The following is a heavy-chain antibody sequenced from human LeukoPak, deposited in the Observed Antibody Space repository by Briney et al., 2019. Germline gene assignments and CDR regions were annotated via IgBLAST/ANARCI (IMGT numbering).Heavy chain of an antibody. Sequence: SSETLSLTCTVSGGSISSYYWSWIRQPPGKGLEWIGYIYYSGSTNYNPSLKSRVIISVDTSKNQFSLKLSSVTAADTAVYYCARVGDYVGYFDYWGQGTLVTVSS. D-gene: IGHD4-17*01. CDR2: IYYSGST. CDR1: GGSISSYY. V-gene: IGHV4-59*01. CDR3: ARVGDYVGYFDY. J-gene: IGHJ4*02.